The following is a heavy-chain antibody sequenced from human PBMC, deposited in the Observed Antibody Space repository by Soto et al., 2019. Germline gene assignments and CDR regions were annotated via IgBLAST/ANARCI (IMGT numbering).Heavy chain of an antibody. D-gene: IGHD2-21*02. CDR1: GFTFSGSA. CDR2: IRSKANNYAT. J-gene: IGHJ2*01. V-gene: IGHV3-73*02. CDR3: ARHALKYCGVDCYLLPYFDL. Sequence: EVQLVESGGGLVQPGGSLKLSCAASGFTFSGSAMHWVRQASGKGLEWVARIRSKANNYATVYAASVKGRFTISRDDSKNTAHLQMNSLKTEDTAVYYCARHALKYCGVDCYLLPYFDLWGRGTLVTVSS.